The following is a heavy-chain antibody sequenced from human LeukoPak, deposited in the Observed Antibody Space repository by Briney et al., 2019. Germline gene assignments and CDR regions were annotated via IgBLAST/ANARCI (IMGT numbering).Heavy chain of an antibody. CDR1: RGTFSSYT. J-gene: IGHJ6*02. Sequence: SVKVSCKASRGTFSSYTISWVRQAPGQGLEWMGRIIPILGIANYAQKFQGRVMITADKSTSTAYMELSSLRSEDTAVYYCAREASENYYYGMDVWGQGTTVTVS. V-gene: IGHV1-69*02. CDR2: IIPILGIA. CDR3: AREASENYYYGMDV. D-gene: IGHD1-14*01.